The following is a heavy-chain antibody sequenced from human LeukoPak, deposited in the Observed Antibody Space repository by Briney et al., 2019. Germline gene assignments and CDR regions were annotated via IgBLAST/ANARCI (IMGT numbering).Heavy chain of an antibody. J-gene: IGHJ1*01. D-gene: IGHD1-26*01. CDR1: GYTFTGYY. CDR3: ARRESYTLFLQH. Sequence: GASVKVSCKASGYTFTGYYMHWVRQAPGQGLEWMGWMNPNSGNTGYAQKFRGRVTITRNTSISTAYMELSSLRSEDTVVYYCARRESYTLFLQHWGQGTLVTVSS. CDR2: MNPNSGNT. V-gene: IGHV1-8*03.